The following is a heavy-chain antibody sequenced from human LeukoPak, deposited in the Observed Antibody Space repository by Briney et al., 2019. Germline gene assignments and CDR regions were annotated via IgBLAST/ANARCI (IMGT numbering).Heavy chain of an antibody. D-gene: IGHD6-19*01. J-gene: IGHJ3*02. CDR1: GYSISSGYY. Sequence: SETLSLTCAVSGYSISSGYYWGWIRQPPGKGLEWIGSIYHSGSTYYNLSLKSRVTISVDTSKNQFSLKLSSVTTADTAVYYCARHSPVAGTFDAFDIWGQGTMVTVSS. V-gene: IGHV4-38-2*01. CDR3: ARHSPVAGTFDAFDI. CDR2: IYHSGST.